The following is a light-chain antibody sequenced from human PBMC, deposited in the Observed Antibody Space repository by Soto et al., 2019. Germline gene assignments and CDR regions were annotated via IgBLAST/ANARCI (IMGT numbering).Light chain of an antibody. CDR2: AAS. CDR1: QSISRN. CDR3: QQSYTTVSIT. J-gene: IGKJ5*01. V-gene: IGKV1-39*01. Sequence: DLQMTQSPSSLSASVGDRVTITCRASQSISRNLNWYQHKPGKAPKLLIYAASSLQNGVPSRFSGSGSGTDFTLSISSLQPEDFATYYCQQSYTTVSITFGQGTRLEMK.